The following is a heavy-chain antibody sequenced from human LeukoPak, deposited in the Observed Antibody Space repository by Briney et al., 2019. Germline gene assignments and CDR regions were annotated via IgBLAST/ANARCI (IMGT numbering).Heavy chain of an antibody. CDR2: IYTSGST. Sequence: SETLSLTCTVSGGSISSYYWSWIRQPAGKGLEWIGRIYTSGSTNYNPSLKSRVTMSVDTSKNQFSLKLSSVTAADTAVYYCARDPDYQGYYNIDVWGQGTPVTVSS. V-gene: IGHV4-4*07. CDR3: ARDPDYQGYYNIDV. J-gene: IGHJ6*03. CDR1: GGSISSYY. D-gene: IGHD2-2*01.